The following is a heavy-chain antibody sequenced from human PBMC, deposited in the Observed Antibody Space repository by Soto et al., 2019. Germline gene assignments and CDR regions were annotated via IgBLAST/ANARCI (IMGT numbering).Heavy chain of an antibody. J-gene: IGHJ6*02. Sequence: EVQLVESGGGLVQPGGSLRLSCAASGLIFSDYHMDWVRQAPGKGLEWVGRIRRKANSYTTEYAASVKGRFTISRDNSKNALYLQMNSLKSGGTAVYYCAMLGGWSGGSSGMDVWGQGTTVTVSS. V-gene: IGHV3-72*01. CDR1: GLIFSDYH. D-gene: IGHD6-19*01. CDR3: AMLGGWSGGSSGMDV. CDR2: IRRKANSYTT.